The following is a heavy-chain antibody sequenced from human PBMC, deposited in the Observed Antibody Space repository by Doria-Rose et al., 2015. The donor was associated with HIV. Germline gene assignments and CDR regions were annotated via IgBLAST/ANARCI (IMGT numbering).Heavy chain of an antibody. Sequence: SGPVLVKPTETLTLTCTVSGVSLSSPGMGVSWIRQPPRKALEWLANIFSDDERSYKTSLKSRLAISRVTSKSQVVLTMTDMSPVDTATYYCARIKSSRWYHKYYFDFWGQGTLVIVSA. CDR1: GVSLSSPGMG. CDR2: IFSDDER. J-gene: IGHJ4*02. D-gene: IGHD6-13*01. V-gene: IGHV2-26*01. CDR3: ARIKSSRWYHKYYFDF.